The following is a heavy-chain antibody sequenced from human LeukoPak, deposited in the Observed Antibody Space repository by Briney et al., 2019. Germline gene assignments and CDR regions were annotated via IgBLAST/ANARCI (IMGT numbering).Heavy chain of an antibody. D-gene: IGHD3-22*01. J-gene: IGHJ4*02. CDR1: GFTFSSFG. V-gene: IGHV3-30*02. CDR2: IRYDGSNK. Sequence: GGSLRLSCGASGFTFSSFGMHWVRQAPGKGLEWVAFIRYDGSNKYYADSVKGRFTISRDNSKNTLYLQMNSLRAEDTAVYYCAKGETYYYDSSGSKPFDYWGQGTLVTVSS. CDR3: AKGETYYYDSSGSKPFDY.